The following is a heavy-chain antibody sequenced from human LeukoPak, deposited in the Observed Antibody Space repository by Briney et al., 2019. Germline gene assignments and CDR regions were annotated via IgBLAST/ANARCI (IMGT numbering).Heavy chain of an antibody. V-gene: IGHV3-23*01. CDR1: GFTFSTYA. CDR2: IIGSGGST. Sequence: GGSLRLSCAASGFTFSTYAISWVRQAPGKGPEWVSSIIGSGGSTHYADSVKGRFTISRDNSKNTLYLQMNSLRAEDTAVYYCAREGVGATAAAFDIWGQGTMVTVSS. D-gene: IGHD1-26*01. J-gene: IGHJ3*02. CDR3: AREGVGATAAAFDI.